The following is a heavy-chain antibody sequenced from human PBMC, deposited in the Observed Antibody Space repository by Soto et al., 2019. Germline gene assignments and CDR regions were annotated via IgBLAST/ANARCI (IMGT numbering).Heavy chain of an antibody. CDR2: IYYSGST. J-gene: IGHJ4*02. CDR3: AIYGGNFVYFDY. CDR1: GGSISSGDYY. V-gene: IGHV4-30-4*01. D-gene: IGHD4-17*01. Sequence: QVQLQESGPGLVKPSQTLSLTCTVSGGSISSGDYYWSWIRQPPGKGLEWIGYIYYSGSTYYNPSLSTRVTISVDPSKDQFSLKLTSVTAADTAGYYCAIYGGNFVYFDYWGQGTLVTVSS.